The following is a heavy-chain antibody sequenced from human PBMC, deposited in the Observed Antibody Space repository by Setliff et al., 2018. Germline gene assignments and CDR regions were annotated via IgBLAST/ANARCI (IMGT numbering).Heavy chain of an antibody. J-gene: IGHJ4*02. CDR2: IYNSGST. Sequence: PSETLSLTCTVSGGSISSQDWSWIRQPPGKGLEWIGSIYNSGSTYYNPSLKSRVSISVDTSKNQFSLKLSSVTAADTAVYYCARLGYRGDLDYWGQGTLVTVSS. CDR3: ARLGYRGDLDY. D-gene: IGHD5-12*01. V-gene: IGHV4-59*05. CDR1: GGSISSQD.